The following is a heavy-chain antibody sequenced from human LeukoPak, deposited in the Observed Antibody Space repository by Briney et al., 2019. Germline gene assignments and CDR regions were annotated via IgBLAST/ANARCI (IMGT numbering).Heavy chain of an antibody. J-gene: IGHJ3*02. D-gene: IGHD1-26*01. CDR3: AREDSGSYYFGAFDI. Sequence: SETLSLTCTVSGGYISSYYWSWIRQPAGKGLECIGRIYTSGSTNYNPSLKSRVTMSVDTSKNQFSLKLSSVTAADTAVYYCAREDSGSYYFGAFDIWGQGTMVTVSS. CDR1: GGYISSYY. CDR2: IYTSGST. V-gene: IGHV4-4*07.